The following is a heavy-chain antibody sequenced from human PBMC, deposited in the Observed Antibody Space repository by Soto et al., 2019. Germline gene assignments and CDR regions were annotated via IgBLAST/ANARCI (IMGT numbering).Heavy chain of an antibody. CDR1: GFTFSGYD. D-gene: IGHD2-15*01. Sequence: EVQLVESGGGLVQPGGSLRLSCAASGFTFSGYDIHWVRQATGKGLEWVSGIGSAGDTNYEDSVKGRVTNSRENAKISLYLQMNSLRVGDTAVYYRTRKTPANGIAVWGQGTTVTVSS. J-gene: IGHJ6*02. CDR3: TRKTPANGIAV. V-gene: IGHV3-13*01. CDR2: IGSAGDT.